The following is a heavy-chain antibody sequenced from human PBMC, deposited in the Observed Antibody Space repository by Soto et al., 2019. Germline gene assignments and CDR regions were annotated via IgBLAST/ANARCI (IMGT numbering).Heavy chain of an antibody. CDR3: ARDDDYPDNGPDY. V-gene: IGHV3-33*01. CDR2: IGSDGARD. CDR1: GITFGRHG. D-gene: IGHD4-17*01. J-gene: IGHJ4*02. Sequence: QVQLVESGGGVVQPGGCLRFSCAASGITFGRHGMHWVRQAPGKGLEWVAVIGSDGARDSYADSMKGRFSISRDNGQNTLYLQINSLRVEDTAVYYCARDDDYPDNGPDYWGQGTLVTVSS.